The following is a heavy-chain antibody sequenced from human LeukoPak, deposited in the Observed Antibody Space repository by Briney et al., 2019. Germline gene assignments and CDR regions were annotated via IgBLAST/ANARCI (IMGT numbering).Heavy chain of an antibody. Sequence: PGGSLRLSCTASGFTFGDYAMSWFRQAPGKGLEWVGFIRSKAYGGTTEYVASVKGRFTISRDDSKSIAYLQMNSLKTEDTAVYYCTREPSIGGAHDYWGQGTLVTVSS. CDR1: GFTFGDYA. D-gene: IGHD3-16*01. V-gene: IGHV3-49*03. CDR2: IRSKAYGGTT. J-gene: IGHJ4*02. CDR3: TREPSIGGAHDY.